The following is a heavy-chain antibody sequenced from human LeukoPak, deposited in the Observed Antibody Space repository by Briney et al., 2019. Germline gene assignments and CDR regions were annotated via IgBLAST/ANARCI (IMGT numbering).Heavy chain of an antibody. CDR3: ARHNAPGYSYGYDYYYMDV. CDR1: GGSISCSSYY. J-gene: IGHJ6*03. V-gene: IGHV4-61*05. CDR2: IYTSGST. D-gene: IGHD5-18*01. Sequence: SETLSLTCTVSGGSISCSSYYWSWIRQPPGKGREWIGYIYTSGSTNYNPSLKSRVTISVDTSKNQFSLKLSSVTAADTAVYYCARHNAPGYSYGYDYYYMDVWGKGTTVTVSS.